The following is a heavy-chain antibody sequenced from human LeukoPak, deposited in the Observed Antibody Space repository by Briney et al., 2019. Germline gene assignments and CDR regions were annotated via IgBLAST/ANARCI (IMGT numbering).Heavy chain of an antibody. CDR3: ARWRGAQSEFEY. CDR2: IKQDGSEK. J-gene: IGHJ4*02. D-gene: IGHD3-3*01. V-gene: IGHV3-7*01. CDR1: GFTFSTYW. Sequence: GGSLRLSCTASGFTFSTYWMSWVRQAPGKGLEVVANIKQDGSEKEYVDSVKGRFTIPRDNAKHSLYLQMISLRAEDTAVYYCARWRGAQSEFEYWGQGTLVTVSS.